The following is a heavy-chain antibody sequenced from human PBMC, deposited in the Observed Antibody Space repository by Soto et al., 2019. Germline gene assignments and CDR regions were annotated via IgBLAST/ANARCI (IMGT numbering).Heavy chain of an antibody. Sequence: SETLCLTCTFYVGSISIYYWSWIRQPPGKGLELIGYIYYSGSTNYNPSLKSRVTISVDTSKNQFSLKLSSVTAADTAVYYCARDQCSGGSCLDAFDIWGQGTLVTVSS. CDR2: IYYSGST. CDR3: ARDQCSGGSCLDAFDI. CDR1: VGSISIYY. V-gene: IGHV4-59*01. J-gene: IGHJ3*02. D-gene: IGHD2-15*01.